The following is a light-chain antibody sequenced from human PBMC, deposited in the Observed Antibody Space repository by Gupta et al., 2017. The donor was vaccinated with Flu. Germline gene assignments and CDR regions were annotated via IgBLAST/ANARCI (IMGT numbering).Light chain of an antibody. V-gene: IGLV2-23*02. CDR1: SSDVGSYNL. CDR2: EVT. Sequence: SITISCTGTSSDVGSYNLVSWYQQHPGKAPKLMIYEVTKRPSGVSDRFSGSKSGNTASLTISGLQAEDEADYYCCSYAGSSTLLFGGGTKLNVL. J-gene: IGLJ2*01. CDR3: CSYAGSSTLL.